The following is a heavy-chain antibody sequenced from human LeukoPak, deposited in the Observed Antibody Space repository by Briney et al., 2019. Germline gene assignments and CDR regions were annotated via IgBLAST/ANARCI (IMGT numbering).Heavy chain of an antibody. D-gene: IGHD2-21*02. V-gene: IGHV3-33*01. CDR3: ARTRVVVTADDAFDI. CDR1: GFTFSSYG. J-gene: IGHJ3*02. CDR2: IWYDGSNK. Sequence: PGGSLRLSCAASGFTFSSYGMHWVRQAPGKGLEWVAVIWYDGSNKYYADSVKGRFTISRDNSKNTLYLQMNSLRAEDTAVYYCARTRVVVTADDAFDIWGHGTMVTVSS.